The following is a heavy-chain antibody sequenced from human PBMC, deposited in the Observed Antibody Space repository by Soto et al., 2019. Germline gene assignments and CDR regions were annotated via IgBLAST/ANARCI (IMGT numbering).Heavy chain of an antibody. CDR3: TTSEPVIYDYVWGSYRTYDAFDI. CDR1: GFTFSNAW. J-gene: IGHJ3*02. Sequence: GGSLRLSCAASGFTFSNAWMSWVRQAPGKGLEWVGRIKSKTDGGTTDYAAPVKGRFTISRDDSKNTLYLQMNSLKTENTAVYYCTTSEPVIYDYVWGSYRTYDAFDIWGQGTMVTVSS. D-gene: IGHD3-16*02. CDR2: IKSKTDGGTT. V-gene: IGHV3-15*01.